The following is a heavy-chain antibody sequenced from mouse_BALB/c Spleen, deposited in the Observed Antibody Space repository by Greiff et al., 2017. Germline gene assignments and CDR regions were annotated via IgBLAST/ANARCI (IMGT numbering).Heavy chain of an antibody. CDR3: AREGESYYGSLDY. CDR1: GYSITSGYY. J-gene: IGHJ2*01. D-gene: IGHD2-2*01. V-gene: IGHV3-6*02. CDR2: ISYDGSN. Sequence: ESGPGLVKPSQSLSLTCSVTGYSITSGYYWNWIRQFPGNKLEWMGYISYDGSNNYNPSLKNRISITRDTSKNQFFLKLNSVTTEDTATYYCAREGESYYGSLDYWGQGTTLTVSS.